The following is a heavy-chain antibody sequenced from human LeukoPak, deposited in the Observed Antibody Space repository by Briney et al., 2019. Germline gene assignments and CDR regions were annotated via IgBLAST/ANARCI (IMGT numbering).Heavy chain of an antibody. D-gene: IGHD4-17*01. Sequence: ASVKVSCQASGYTFTDYYMHWVRQPPGQGREWMGWINSNSGGTNHAQKFHGRVTMTRDTYISTAYMELSRLRSGDTAVYYCASGYGAPYYGMDVWGQGNTVTVSS. CDR3: ASGYGAPYYGMDV. CDR2: INSNSGGT. CDR1: GYTFTDYY. V-gene: IGHV1-2*02. J-gene: IGHJ6*02.